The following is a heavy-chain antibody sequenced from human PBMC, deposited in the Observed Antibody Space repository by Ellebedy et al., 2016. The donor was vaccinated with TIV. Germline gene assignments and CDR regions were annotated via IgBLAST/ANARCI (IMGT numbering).Heavy chain of an antibody. CDR1: GGTLRRYG. CDR2: IIPIVGIT. D-gene: IGHD1-26*01. CDR3: ARGPPKWEVPLDLDC. J-gene: IGHJ4*02. V-gene: IGHV1-69*04. Sequence: AASVKVSCKASGGTLRRYGISWVRQAPGLGLEWMGRIIPIVGITIYAQKFQDRVTITEDNFTNTVYMEMSSLRSEETAVYYCARGPPKWEVPLDLDCWGQGTLVIVSS.